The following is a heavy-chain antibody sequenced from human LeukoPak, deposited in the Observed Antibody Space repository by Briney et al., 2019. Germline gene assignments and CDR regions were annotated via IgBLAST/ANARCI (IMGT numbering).Heavy chain of an antibody. J-gene: IGHJ6*03. CDR1: GGSINTPNYY. Sequence: SETLSLTCTVSGGSINTPNYYWGWIRQTPGKGLEWIGNIFYSGGTYYSPSLTSRVTISLDTSRNQFSLKLNSVTAADTAVYFCARGRVSSSSWYSTYYYYFYMDVWGKGTTVTVSS. CDR3: ARGRVSSSSWYSTYYYYFYMDV. V-gene: IGHV4-39*07. CDR2: IFYSGGT. D-gene: IGHD6-13*01.